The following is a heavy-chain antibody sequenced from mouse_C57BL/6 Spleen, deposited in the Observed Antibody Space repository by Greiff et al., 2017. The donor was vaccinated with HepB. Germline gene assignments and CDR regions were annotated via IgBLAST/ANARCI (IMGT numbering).Heavy chain of an antibody. CDR3: ARDYGSSYYFDY. D-gene: IGHD1-1*01. V-gene: IGHV1-80*01. CDR1: GYAFSSYW. J-gene: IGHJ2*01. Sequence: QVQLKQSGAELVKPGASVKISCKASGYAFSSYWMNWVKQRPGKGLEWIGHIYPGDGDTNYNGKFKGKATLTADKSSSTAYMQLSSLTSEDSAVYFCARDYGSSYYFDYWGQGTTLTVSS. CDR2: IYPGDGDT.